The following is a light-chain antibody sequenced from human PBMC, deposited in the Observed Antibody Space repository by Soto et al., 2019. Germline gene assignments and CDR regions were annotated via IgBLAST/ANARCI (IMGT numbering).Light chain of an antibody. CDR2: NNN. V-gene: IGLV1-44*01. J-gene: IGLJ2*01. Sequence: QYVLTQPPSASGTPGQRVTMSCSGSSSNIARNNVNWYQQLPGTAPKLLIYNNNQRPSGVPDRFSGSKSGTSASLAISGLQSEDEADYYCASWDDSLNGVVFGGGTKLTVL. CDR3: ASWDDSLNGVV. CDR1: SSNIARNN.